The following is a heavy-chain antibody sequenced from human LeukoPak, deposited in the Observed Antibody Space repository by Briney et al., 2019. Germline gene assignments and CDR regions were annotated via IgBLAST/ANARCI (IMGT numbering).Heavy chain of an antibody. CDR3: AILWGQQLVRGWFDP. J-gene: IGHJ5*02. D-gene: IGHD6-13*01. V-gene: IGHV4-59*08. CDR1: GGSISSYY. CDR2: IYYSGST. Sequence: SETLSLTCTVSGGSISSYYWSWIRQPPGKGLEWIGYIYYSGSTNYNPSLKSRVTISVDTSKNQFSLKLSSVTAADTAVYYCAILWGQQLVRGWFDPWGQGTLVTVSS.